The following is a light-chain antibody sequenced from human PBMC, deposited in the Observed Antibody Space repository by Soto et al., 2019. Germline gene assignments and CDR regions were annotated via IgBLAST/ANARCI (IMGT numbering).Light chain of an antibody. Sequence: QSVLTQPPSVSGAPGQRVTISCTGSSSNIGAGYDVHWYQQRPGTAPKLLIFGNINRPSGVPDRFSGSKSGTSASLAITGLQAEDEGDYYCQSYDNTLGGWVFGGGTKLTVL. V-gene: IGLV1-40*01. J-gene: IGLJ3*02. CDR3: QSYDNTLGGWV. CDR1: SSNIGAGYD. CDR2: GNI.